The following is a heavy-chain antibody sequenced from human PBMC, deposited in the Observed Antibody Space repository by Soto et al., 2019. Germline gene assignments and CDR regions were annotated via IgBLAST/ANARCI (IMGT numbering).Heavy chain of an antibody. CDR1: GLTVSGEKY. J-gene: IGHJ3*02. D-gene: IGHD5-12*01. Sequence: DVQLVESGGGLIQPGGSLRLSCVASGLTVSGEKYMAWLRQAPGKGPEWLSGVYDLDGTYYADSVRGRFTTSIDSSRTTVYLQTRDLRPEYTALYFCATWHLREHAYDIWGQGTMVTVSS. CDR3: ATWHLREHAYDI. CDR2: VYDLDGT. V-gene: IGHV3-53*01.